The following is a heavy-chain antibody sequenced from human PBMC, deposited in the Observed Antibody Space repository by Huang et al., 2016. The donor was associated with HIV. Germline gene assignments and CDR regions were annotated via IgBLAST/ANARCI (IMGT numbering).Heavy chain of an antibody. CDR3: AREFCGGDCFRSRDAFDI. D-gene: IGHD2-21*02. J-gene: IGHJ3*02. CDR2: IHYGGNT. V-gene: IGHV3-53*01. CDR1: GFTVSSNY. Sequence: EVQLVESGGGLIQPGGSLRLSCAVSGFTVSSNYMSWVRQAPGKGLELVSVIHYGGNTYSADSVKGLFAISRDNFKNTLYLQMNSLRAEDTAVYYCAREFCGGDCFRSRDAFDIWGQGTMVTVAS.